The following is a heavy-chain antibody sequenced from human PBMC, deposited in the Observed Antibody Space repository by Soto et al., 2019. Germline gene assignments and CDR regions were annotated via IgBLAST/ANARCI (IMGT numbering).Heavy chain of an antibody. Sequence: GASVKVSCKASGGTFSSYTISWVRQAPGQGLEWMGRIIPILGIANYAQKFQGRVTITADKSTSTAYMELSSLRSEDTAVYYCATSPVVPAAVDYYYGMDVWGQGTTGTVSS. J-gene: IGHJ6*02. CDR2: IIPILGIA. CDR3: ATSPVVPAAVDYYYGMDV. CDR1: GGTFSSYT. V-gene: IGHV1-69*02. D-gene: IGHD2-2*01.